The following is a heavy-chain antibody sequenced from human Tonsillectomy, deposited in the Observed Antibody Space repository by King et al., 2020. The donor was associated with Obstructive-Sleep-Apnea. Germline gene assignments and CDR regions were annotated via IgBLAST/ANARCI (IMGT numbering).Heavy chain of an antibody. Sequence: VQLVESGGVVVQPGGSLRLSCAASGFIFDDYTMHWVRQAPGKGLEWVSLISWDGGRTYYADSVKGRFTISRDNIKNSLYLQMNSLRTEDTALYYCAKDGANYYDSSARGYFDYWGQGTLVTVSS. CDR3: AKDGANYYDSSARGYFDY. D-gene: IGHD3-22*01. CDR2: ISWDGGRT. V-gene: IGHV3-43*01. CDR1: GFIFDDYT. J-gene: IGHJ4*02.